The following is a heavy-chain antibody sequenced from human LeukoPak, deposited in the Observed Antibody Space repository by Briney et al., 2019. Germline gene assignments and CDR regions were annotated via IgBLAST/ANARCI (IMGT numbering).Heavy chain of an antibody. CDR1: GGAISSSSYY. CDR3: ARQSYDDRPFDY. V-gene: IGHV4-39*01. D-gene: IGHD3-10*01. Sequence: SETLSLTCSVSGGAISSSSYYWGWIRQPPGKRLEWIGTIYYSGGTYYNPSLRSRVTISIDTSKNQFSLRLSSLTPADTALYYCARQSYDDRPFDYWGQGALVTVSS. CDR2: IYYSGGT. J-gene: IGHJ4*02.